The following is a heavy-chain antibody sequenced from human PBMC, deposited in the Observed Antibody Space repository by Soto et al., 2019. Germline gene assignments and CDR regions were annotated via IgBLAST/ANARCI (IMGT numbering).Heavy chain of an antibody. CDR2: IYFTGSA. Sequence: QVQLRESGPGLVKPSQALSLVCSVSGDSITSGGYYWTWLRQRPGKGLEWIGYIYFTGSAYYNPSLKSRMTMSVDTSKNQFSLRLSSVTAAGTAFYYCARERVLRSGWFDPWGQGTLVTVSS. CDR3: ARERVLRSGWFDP. J-gene: IGHJ5*02. V-gene: IGHV4-31*03. CDR1: GDSITSGGYY. D-gene: IGHD1-26*01.